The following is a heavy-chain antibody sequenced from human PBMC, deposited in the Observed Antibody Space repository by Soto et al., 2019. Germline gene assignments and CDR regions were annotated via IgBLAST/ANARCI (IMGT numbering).Heavy chain of an antibody. D-gene: IGHD5-12*01. Sequence: QVQLEESGGDVVQPGGSLRLSCATSGFDLLTSGIHWVRQSPGKGLEWVAVIWYDGSNKYFADFAKGRCTISRDLSKNTVFLEMNRLRTEYTGVYYCTRGYSGSPPEDGGQGTLVTVSA. CDR2: IWYDGSNK. CDR1: GFDLLTSG. J-gene: IGHJ4*02. CDR3: TRGYSGSPPED. V-gene: IGHV3-33*01.